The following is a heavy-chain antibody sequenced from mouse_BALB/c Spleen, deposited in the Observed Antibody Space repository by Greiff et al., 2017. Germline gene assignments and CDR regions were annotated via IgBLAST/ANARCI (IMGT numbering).Heavy chain of an antibody. J-gene: IGHJ3*01. CDR3: ARGRGAWFAY. CDR1: GYSFTSYW. CDR2: IYPGNSDT. V-gene: IGHV1-5*01. Sequence: VQLKQSGTVLARPGASVKMSCKASGYSFTSYWMNWVKQRPGQGLEWIGAIYPGNSDTSYNQKFKGKATLTADKSSSTAYMQLSSLTSDDSAVYFCARGRGAWFAYWGQGTLVTVSA.